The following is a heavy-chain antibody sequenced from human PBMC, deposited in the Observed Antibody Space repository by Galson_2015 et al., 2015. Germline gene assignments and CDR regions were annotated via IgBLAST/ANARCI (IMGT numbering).Heavy chain of an antibody. J-gene: IGHJ6*02. Sequence: SLRLSCAASGFTFSSYGMHWVRQAPGKGLEWVAFIWYDGSNKYYADSVKGRFTISRDNTKNTLYLQMNSLRAEDTAVYYCARKTDCSSTSCYSDYYGMDVWGQGTTVTVSS. D-gene: IGHD2-2*01. CDR1: GFTFSSYG. CDR2: IWYDGSNK. CDR3: ARKTDCSSTSCYSDYYGMDV. V-gene: IGHV3-33*01.